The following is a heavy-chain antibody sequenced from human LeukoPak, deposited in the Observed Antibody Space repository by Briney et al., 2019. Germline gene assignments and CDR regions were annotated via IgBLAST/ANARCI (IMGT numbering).Heavy chain of an antibody. CDR1: GFTFSSYD. Sequence: GGSLRLSCAASGFTFSSYDMHWVRQATGKGLEWVSAIGTAGDTYYPGSVKGRFTISGENAKNSLYLQMNSLRAGDTAVYYCARVMGSGSYSGMDVWGQGTTVTVSS. J-gene: IGHJ6*02. D-gene: IGHD3-10*01. V-gene: IGHV3-13*04. CDR2: IGTAGDT. CDR3: ARVMGSGSYSGMDV.